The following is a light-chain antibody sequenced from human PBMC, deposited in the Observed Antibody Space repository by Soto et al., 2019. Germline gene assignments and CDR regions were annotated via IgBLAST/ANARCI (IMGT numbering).Light chain of an antibody. CDR1: SGSIASND. CDR2: ENN. CDR3: QSYDSSTVV. V-gene: IGLV6-57*04. Sequence: NFMLTQPHSVSESPGKTVTISCTRSSGSIASNDVQWYQQRPGSAPTTVIYENNQRPSGVPDRFSGSTDGSSNSASLIISGLQTEDEADYYCQSYDSSTVVFGGGTKLTVL. J-gene: IGLJ2*01.